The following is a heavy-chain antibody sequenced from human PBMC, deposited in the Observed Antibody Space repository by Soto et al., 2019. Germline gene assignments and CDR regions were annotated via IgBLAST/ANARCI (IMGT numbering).Heavy chain of an antibody. J-gene: IGHJ3*02. CDR3: ARGYVYVWGSYRYDAFDM. Sequence: QVQLVQSGAEVKKPGASVKVSCKASGYTFTNYAIHWVRQAPGQRLEWMGWINAGNRNRDYSQKFQGRVVMTKDTSARLAYMELRSLTSEDRALYYCARGYVYVWGSYRYDAFDMWGQGTVVAVAS. D-gene: IGHD3-16*02. V-gene: IGHV1-3*01. CDR2: INAGNRNR. CDR1: GYTFTNYA.